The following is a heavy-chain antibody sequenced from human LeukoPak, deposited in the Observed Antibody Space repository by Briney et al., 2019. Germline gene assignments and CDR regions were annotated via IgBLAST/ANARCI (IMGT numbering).Heavy chain of an antibody. CDR1: GGSFSGYY. CDR2: INHSGST. Sequence: PSETLSLTCAVYGGSFSGYYWSWIRQPPGKGLEWIGEINHSGSTYYNPSLKSRVTISVDTSKNQFSLKLSSVTAADTAVYYCASIDSSGSWGQGTLVTVSS. D-gene: IGHD6-19*01. CDR3: ASIDSSGS. V-gene: IGHV4-34*01. J-gene: IGHJ5*02.